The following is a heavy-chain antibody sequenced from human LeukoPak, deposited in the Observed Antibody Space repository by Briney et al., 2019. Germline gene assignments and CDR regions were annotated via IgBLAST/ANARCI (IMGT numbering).Heavy chain of an antibody. D-gene: IGHD3-22*01. J-gene: IGHJ4*02. CDR3: ARSSHNYYDSSGYYYSFDY. V-gene: IGHV4-59*01. CDR2: IYYSGST. CDR1: GGSISSYY. Sequence: SETLSLTCTVSGGSISSYYWSWIRQPPGKGLEWIGYIYYSGSTNYNPSLKSRVTISVDTSKDQFSLKLSSVTAADTAVYYCARSSHNYYDSSGYYYSFDYWGQGTLVTVSS.